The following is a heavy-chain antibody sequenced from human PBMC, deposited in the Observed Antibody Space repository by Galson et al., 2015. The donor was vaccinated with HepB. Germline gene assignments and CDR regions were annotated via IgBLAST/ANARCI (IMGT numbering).Heavy chain of an antibody. J-gene: IGHJ3*02. Sequence: SLRLSCAASGFTFSDYWMTWVRQAPGKGLEWVANIKEDGSEKYYVDSVKGRFTISRDNAKNPLSLQMNSLRAEDSAVYYCARPRVEDYTDYPEVFDIWGQGTMVTVSS. CDR2: IKEDGSEK. V-gene: IGHV3-7*01. CDR3: ARPRVEDYTDYPEVFDI. D-gene: IGHD4-11*01. CDR1: GFTFSDYW.